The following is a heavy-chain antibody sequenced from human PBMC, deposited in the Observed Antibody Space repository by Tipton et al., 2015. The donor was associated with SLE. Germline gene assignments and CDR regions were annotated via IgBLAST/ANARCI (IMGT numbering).Heavy chain of an antibody. CDR2: FYTSGSS. D-gene: IGHD3-3*01. Sequence: TLSLTCAVSGYSISSGYYWGWVRQPAGKGLEWIGHFYTSGSSNYNPSLKSRVTISVDTSKNQLSLKLSSVTAADTAVYFCARVLYDFRGDYYTETYDIWGQGTLVTVSS. V-gene: IGHV4-61*09. J-gene: IGHJ4*02. CDR1: GYSISSGYY. CDR3: ARVLYDFRGDYYTETYDI.